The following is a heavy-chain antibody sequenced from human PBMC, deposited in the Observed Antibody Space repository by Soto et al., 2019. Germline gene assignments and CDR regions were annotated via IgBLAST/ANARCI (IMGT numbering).Heavy chain of an antibody. Sequence: QVQLVESGGGLVNPGGSLRLSCAASGFTFRDYYMTWLRQAPGKGLECVSYISPDGGNVYYADSVKGRFTISRDNAKNSLYLQMNNLGAEDTAFYYCAKAIRPPGLHFDYWGQGTLVTVSS. J-gene: IGHJ4*02. D-gene: IGHD3-9*01. CDR1: GFTFRDYY. CDR2: ISPDGGNV. CDR3: AKAIRPPGLHFDY. V-gene: IGHV3-11*01.